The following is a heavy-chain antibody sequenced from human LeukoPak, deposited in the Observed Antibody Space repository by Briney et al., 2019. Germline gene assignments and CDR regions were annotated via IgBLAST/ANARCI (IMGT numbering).Heavy chain of an antibody. Sequence: PGGSLRLSCAASGFTFSSYAMSWVRQAPGKGLEWVSAISGSGGSTYYADSVKGRFTISRDNSKNTLYLQMNSLRAEDTAVYYCAKRDGVGYSCVYYFDYWGQGTLVTVSS. D-gene: IGHD5-18*01. CDR3: AKRDGVGYSCVYYFDY. J-gene: IGHJ4*02. CDR1: GFTFSSYA. CDR2: ISGSGGST. V-gene: IGHV3-23*01.